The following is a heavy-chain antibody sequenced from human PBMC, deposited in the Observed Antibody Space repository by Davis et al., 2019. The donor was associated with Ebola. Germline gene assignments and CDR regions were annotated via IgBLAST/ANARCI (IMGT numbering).Heavy chain of an antibody. D-gene: IGHD7-27*01. CDR3: ATDRNWDFDY. J-gene: IGHJ4*02. Sequence: PGGSLRLSCAAPGFTFSSYSMNWVRQAPGKGLEWLSYISSSSDTIYYADSVKGRFTISRDNAKNSLYLQMNSLRDEDTAVYYCATDRNWDFDYWGQGTLVTVSS. CDR1: GFTFSSYS. CDR2: ISSSSDTI. V-gene: IGHV3-48*02.